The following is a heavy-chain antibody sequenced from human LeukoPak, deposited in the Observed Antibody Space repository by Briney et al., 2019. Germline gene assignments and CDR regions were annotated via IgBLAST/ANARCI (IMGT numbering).Heavy chain of an antibody. D-gene: IGHD2-2*01. CDR3: ARYRCSSTSCFVDY. CDR2: ISSNGGST. J-gene: IGHJ4*02. Sequence: GGALRLSCAASGFTFSNYAMYWGRQAPGKGLEYVSAISSNGGSTYYANSVKGRFTISRDNSKNTLYLQMGSLRAEDMAVYYCARYRCSSTSCFVDYWGQGTLVTVSS. V-gene: IGHV3-64*01. CDR1: GFTFSNYA.